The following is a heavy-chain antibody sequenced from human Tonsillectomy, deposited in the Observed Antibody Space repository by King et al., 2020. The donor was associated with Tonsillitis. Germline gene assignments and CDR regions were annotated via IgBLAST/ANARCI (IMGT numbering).Heavy chain of an antibody. CDR1: GDSISSGSYC. D-gene: IGHD2-15*01. V-gene: IGHV4-39*01. Sequence: QLQESGPGLVKPSETLSLTCTVSGDSISSGSYCWGWIRQPPGKGLEWIGCSFYSGTTYYKSSLKSRVTISVDTSRNQFSLRMCSVTAADTAVYYCARNKGHCDGGSCFPYNYWGQGTLVTVSS. CDR2: SFYSGTT. J-gene: IGHJ4*02. CDR3: ARNKGHCDGGSCFPYNY.